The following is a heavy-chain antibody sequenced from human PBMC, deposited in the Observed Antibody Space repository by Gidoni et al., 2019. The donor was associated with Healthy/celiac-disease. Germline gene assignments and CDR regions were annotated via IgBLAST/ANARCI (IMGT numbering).Heavy chain of an antibody. CDR2: IYTSGRT. V-gene: IGHV4-61*02. J-gene: IGHJ3*02. D-gene: IGHD3-16*01. Sequence: QVQLQESGPGLVKPSQTLSLTCTVSGGSISSGSYYWSWIRQPAGKGLEWIGRIYTSGRTDYNPSLKSRVTISVDTSKNQFSLKLSSVTAADTAVYYCVRDEGVDAFDIWGQGTMVTVSS. CDR3: VRDEGVDAFDI. CDR1: GGSISSGSYY.